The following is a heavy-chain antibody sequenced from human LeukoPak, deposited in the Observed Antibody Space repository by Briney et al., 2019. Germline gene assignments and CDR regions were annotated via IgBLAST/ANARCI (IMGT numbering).Heavy chain of an antibody. CDR1: GFAFITYN. V-gene: IGHV3-21*04. CDR2: ITSSSIHT. J-gene: IGHJ4*02. CDR3: AKSGYNRFDY. Sequence: PGGSLRLSCAASGFAFITYNMNWVRQAPGKGLEWVSSITSSSIHTFYADSVRGRFTISRDNAKNSLYLQMNSLRAEDTAVYYCAKSGYNRFDYWGQGTLVTVSS. D-gene: IGHD5-24*01.